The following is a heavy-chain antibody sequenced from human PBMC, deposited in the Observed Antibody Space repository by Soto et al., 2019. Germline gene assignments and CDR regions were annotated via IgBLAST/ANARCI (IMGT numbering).Heavy chain of an antibody. CDR1: GGSFSGYY. Sequence: PSETLSLTCAVYGGSFSGYYWSWIRQPPGKGLEWIGEINHSGSTNYNPSLKSRVTISVDTSKNQFSLKLSSVTAADTAVYYCARGLYYDFWSGYWLWFDPWGQGTLVTVSS. CDR3: ARGLYYDFWSGYWLWFDP. D-gene: IGHD3-3*01. J-gene: IGHJ5*02. V-gene: IGHV4-34*01. CDR2: INHSGST.